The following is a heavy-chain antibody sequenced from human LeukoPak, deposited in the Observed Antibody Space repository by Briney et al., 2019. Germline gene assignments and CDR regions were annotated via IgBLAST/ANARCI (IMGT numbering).Heavy chain of an antibody. D-gene: IGHD6-19*01. CDR3: AGDGYSSGWSDWDFDL. CDR1: GGSISSGSYY. J-gene: IGHJ2*01. Sequence: PSQTLSLTCTVSGGSISSGSYYWSWIRQPAGKGLEWIGRIYTSGSTNYNPSLKSRVTISVDTSKNQFSLKLSSVTAADTAVYYWAGDGYSSGWSDWDFDLWGRGTLVTVSS. CDR2: IYTSGST. V-gene: IGHV4-61*02.